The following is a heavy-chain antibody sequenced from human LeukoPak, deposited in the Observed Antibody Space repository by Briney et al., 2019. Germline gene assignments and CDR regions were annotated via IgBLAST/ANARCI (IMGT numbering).Heavy chain of an antibody. V-gene: IGHV3-30*04. Sequence: GGSLRLSCAASEFTFSSYAMHWVRQAPGKGLEWVAVISYDGSNKYYADSVKGRFTISRDNSKNTPYLQMNSLRAEDTAVFYCARAIICSGGSCYSYAMDVWGQGTTVTVSS. CDR1: EFTFSSYA. CDR3: ARAIICSGGSCYSYAMDV. CDR2: ISYDGSNK. J-gene: IGHJ6*02. D-gene: IGHD2-15*01.